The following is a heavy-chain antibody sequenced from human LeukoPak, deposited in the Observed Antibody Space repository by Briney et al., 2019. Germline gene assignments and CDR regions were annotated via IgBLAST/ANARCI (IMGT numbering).Heavy chain of an antibody. CDR3: AKSGGYGLIDY. D-gene: IGHD1-26*01. CDR1: GYSISSGYY. J-gene: IGHJ4*02. CDR2: IYHTGST. V-gene: IGHV4-38-2*02. Sequence: PSETLSLTCTVSGYSISSGYYWGWIRQPPGKGLEWIVNIYHTGSTYYNASLQSRVTISIETSKNQISLRLNSVTAADTAMYYCAKSGGYGLIDYWGQGTLVTVSS.